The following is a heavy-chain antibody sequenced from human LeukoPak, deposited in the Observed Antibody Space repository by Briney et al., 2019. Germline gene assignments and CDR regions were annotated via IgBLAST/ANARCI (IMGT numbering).Heavy chain of an antibody. CDR1: GYTFTSYY. J-gene: IGHJ3*02. V-gene: IGHV1-46*01. Sequence: ASVKVSCKASGYTFTSYYIHWVRQAPGQGPEWMGIINPRGGSTNYAQKFQGRVTMTRDTSTSTVYMELSSLRSEDTALYYCARGDHVRIYTQSHFDIWGQGTLVTVSS. D-gene: IGHD2/OR15-2a*01. CDR2: INPRGGST. CDR3: ARGDHVRIYTQSHFDI.